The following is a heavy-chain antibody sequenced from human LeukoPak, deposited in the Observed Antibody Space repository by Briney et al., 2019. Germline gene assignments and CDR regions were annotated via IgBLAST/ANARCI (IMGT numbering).Heavy chain of an antibody. CDR3: ARAKLLVYYYYYMDV. D-gene: IGHD3-10*01. V-gene: IGHV4-59*01. J-gene: IGHJ6*03. CDR2: IYYSGST. Sequence: SETLSLTCTVSGGSISSYYWSWIRQPPGKGLEWIGYIYYSGSTNYNPSLKSRVTISVDTSKNQFSLKLSSVTAADTAVYYCARAKLLVYYYYYMDVWGKGTTVTVSS. CDR1: GGSISSYY.